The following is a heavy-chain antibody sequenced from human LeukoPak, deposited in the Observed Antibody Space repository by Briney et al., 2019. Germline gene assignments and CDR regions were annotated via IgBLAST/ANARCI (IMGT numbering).Heavy chain of an antibody. D-gene: IGHD6-13*01. CDR3: ATVNAAAGTFDY. J-gene: IGHJ4*02. Sequence: GASVKVSFKASGYTFTSYAMHWVRQAPGQRLEWMGWINAGNGNTKYSQKFQGRVTMTEDTSTDTAYMELSSLRSEDTAVYYCATVNAAAGTFDYWGQGTLVTVSS. V-gene: IGHV1-3*01. CDR1: GYTFTSYA. CDR2: INAGNGNT.